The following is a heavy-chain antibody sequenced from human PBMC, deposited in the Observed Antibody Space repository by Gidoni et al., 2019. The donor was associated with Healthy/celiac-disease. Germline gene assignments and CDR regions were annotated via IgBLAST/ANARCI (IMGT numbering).Heavy chain of an antibody. V-gene: IGHV3-23*01. CDR1: GFTFSRSA. J-gene: IGHJ6*03. D-gene: IGHD6-19*01. Sequence: EVQLLESGGGLVQPGGSLRLSCAASGFTFSRSAMSWVRQAPGKGPEWGAGISGSGGSTYYGDSVKGRFTISRDNSKNKLYLQMKSLRAEDTAVYYWAKRRAVAPMVWNYYMDVWGKGTTVTVSS. CDR3: AKRRAVAPMVWNYYMDV. CDR2: ISGSGGST.